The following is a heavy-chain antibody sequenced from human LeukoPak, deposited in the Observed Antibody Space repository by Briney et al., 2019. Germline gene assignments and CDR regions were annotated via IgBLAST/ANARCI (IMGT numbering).Heavy chain of an antibody. V-gene: IGHV1-2*02. Sequence: GASVKVSCKASGYTFTGYYMHWVRQAPGQGLEWMGWINPNSGGTNYAQKFQGRVTMTRDTSISTAYMELSRLRYDDTAVYYCARDYGSGSYYNLDYWGQGTLVTVSS. CDR1: GYTFTGYY. CDR3: ARDYGSGSYYNLDY. CDR2: INPNSGGT. J-gene: IGHJ4*02. D-gene: IGHD3-10*01.